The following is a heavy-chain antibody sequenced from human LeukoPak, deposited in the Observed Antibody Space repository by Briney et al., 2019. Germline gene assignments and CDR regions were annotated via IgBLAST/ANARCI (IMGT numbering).Heavy chain of an antibody. CDR1: GFTFSIYW. CDR3: ARDRSNIGGYYFDY. D-gene: IGHD4-11*01. V-gene: IGHV3-7*01. J-gene: IGHJ4*02. CDR2: IKQDGSEK. Sequence: GGSLRLSCAASGFTFSIYWMSWVRQAPGKGLEWVANIKQDGSEKYYVDSVKGRFTISRDNAKNSLYLQMNSLRAEDTAVYYCARDRSNIGGYYFDYWGQGTLVTVSS.